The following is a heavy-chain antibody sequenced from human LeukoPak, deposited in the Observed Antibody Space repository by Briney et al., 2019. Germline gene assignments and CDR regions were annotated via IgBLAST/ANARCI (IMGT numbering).Heavy chain of an antibody. Sequence: GGSLRLSCAASGFTFSSYSMNWVRQAPGKGLEWVSSISSSSSYIYYADSVKGRFTISRDNAKKSLDLQMNSLRAEDTAVYYCARDLGYCSGGNCYSYYFDSWGQGTLVTVSS. CDR1: GFTFSSYS. J-gene: IGHJ4*02. D-gene: IGHD2-15*01. CDR2: ISSSSSYI. V-gene: IGHV3-21*01. CDR3: ARDLGYCSGGNCYSYYFDS.